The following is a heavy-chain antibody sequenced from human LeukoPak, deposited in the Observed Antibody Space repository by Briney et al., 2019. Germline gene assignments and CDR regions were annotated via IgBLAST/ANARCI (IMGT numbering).Heavy chain of an antibody. D-gene: IGHD2-8*01. CDR3: TAGGMVSGDY. J-gene: IGHJ4*01. CDR1: GGSINSYY. CDR2: IYYSGST. Sequence: SETLSLTCTVSGGSINSYYGSWIRQPPGKGLEWIGYIYYSGSTNYNPSLKCRATISRDTSKNQFSLKLRSVAAADTAVYYCTAGGMVSGDYWGHGNLVTVSS. V-gene: IGHV4-59*01.